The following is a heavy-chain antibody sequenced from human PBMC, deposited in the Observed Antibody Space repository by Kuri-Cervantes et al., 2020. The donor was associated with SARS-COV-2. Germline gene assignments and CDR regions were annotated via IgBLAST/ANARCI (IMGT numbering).Heavy chain of an antibody. CDR1: GFTFSSYA. CDR3: AKMQQLVLLDY. D-gene: IGHD6-13*01. V-gene: IGHV3-23*01. Sequence: GGSLRLSCAASGFTFSSYAMRWVRQAPGRGLEWVSAISGSGGSTYYADSVKGRFTISRDNSKNTLYLQMNSLRAEDTAVYYCAKMQQLVLLDYWGQGTLVTVSS. CDR2: ISGSGGST. J-gene: IGHJ4*02.